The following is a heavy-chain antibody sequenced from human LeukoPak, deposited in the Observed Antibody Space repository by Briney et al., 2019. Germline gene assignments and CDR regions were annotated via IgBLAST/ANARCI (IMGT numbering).Heavy chain of an antibody. Sequence: ASVKVSCKASGYTFTSYYMHWVRQAPGQGLEWMGIINPSGGSTCYAQKLQGRVTMTRDMSTSTVYMELSSLRSEDTAVYYCARGRRGGLLPFDYWGQGTLVTVSS. CDR3: ARGRRGGLLPFDY. CDR1: GYTFTSYY. CDR2: INPSGGST. D-gene: IGHD2/OR15-2a*01. J-gene: IGHJ4*02. V-gene: IGHV1-46*04.